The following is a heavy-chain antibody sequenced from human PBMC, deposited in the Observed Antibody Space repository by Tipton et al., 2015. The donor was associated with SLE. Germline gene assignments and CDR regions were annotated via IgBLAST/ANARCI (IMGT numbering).Heavy chain of an antibody. D-gene: IGHD7-27*01. Sequence: SLRLSCAASGFTVSSNYMSWVRQAPGKGLEWVSVIYSGGSTYYADSVKGRFTISRDNSKNTLYLQMDSLRAEDTAVYYCAGELGHDAFDIWGQGTMVTVSS. V-gene: IGHV3-53*01. CDR3: AGELGHDAFDI. J-gene: IGHJ3*02. CDR1: GFTVSSNY. CDR2: IYSGGST.